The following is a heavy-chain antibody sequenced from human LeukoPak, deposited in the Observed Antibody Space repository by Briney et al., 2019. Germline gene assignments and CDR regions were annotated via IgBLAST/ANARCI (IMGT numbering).Heavy chain of an antibody. D-gene: IGHD2-21*02. CDR2: ISSSSSTI. CDR1: GFTFSSYS. V-gene: IGHV3-48*04. J-gene: IGHJ3*02. CDR3: ARLAYCGGDCYSGAFDI. Sequence: GGSLRLSCAASGFTFSSYSMNWVRQAPGKGLEWVSYISSSSSTIYYADSVKGRFTISRDNAKNSLYLQMNSLRAEDTAVYYCARLAYCGGDCYSGAFDIWGQGTMVTVSS.